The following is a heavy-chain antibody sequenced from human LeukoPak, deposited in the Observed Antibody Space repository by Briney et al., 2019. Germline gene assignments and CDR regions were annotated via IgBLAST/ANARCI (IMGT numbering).Heavy chain of an antibody. Sequence: SVKVSCKASGGTFISYAISGGRQAPGQGGEGRGRIIPILGIANYAQKFQGRVTITADKSTSTAYMELSSLRSEDTAVYYCASERIAAAGQFQHWGQGTLVTVSS. J-gene: IGHJ1*01. D-gene: IGHD6-13*01. CDR1: GGTFISYA. V-gene: IGHV1-69*04. CDR2: IIPILGIA. CDR3: ASERIAAAGQFQH.